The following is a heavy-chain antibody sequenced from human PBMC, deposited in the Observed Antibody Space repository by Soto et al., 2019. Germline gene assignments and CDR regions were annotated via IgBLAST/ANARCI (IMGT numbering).Heavy chain of an antibody. CDR2: ISAYNGNT. Sequence: ASVKVSCKASGYTFTSYGISWVRQAPGQGLEWMGWISAYNGNTNYAQKLQGRVTMTTDTSTSTAYMELRSLRSDDTAVYYCARDNPTTGSRITIFGVVISGMDVWGQGTTVTVSS. CDR3: ARDNPTTGSRITIFGVVISGMDV. V-gene: IGHV1-18*01. CDR1: GYTFTSYG. J-gene: IGHJ6*02. D-gene: IGHD3-3*01.